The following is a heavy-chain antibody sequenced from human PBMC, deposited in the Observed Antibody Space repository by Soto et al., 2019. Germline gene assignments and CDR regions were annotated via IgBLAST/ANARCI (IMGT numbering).Heavy chain of an antibody. CDR2: ISGSGGST. J-gene: IGHJ6*02. Sequence: GGSLRLSCAASGFTFSSYAMSWVRQAPGKGLEWVSAISGSGGSTYYADSVKGRFTISRDNSKNTLYLQMNSLRAEDTAVYYCARDHVPGTTNYYGMDVWGQGTTVTVSS. CDR1: GFTFSSYA. CDR3: ARDHVPGTTNYYGMDV. D-gene: IGHD1-1*01. V-gene: IGHV3-23*01.